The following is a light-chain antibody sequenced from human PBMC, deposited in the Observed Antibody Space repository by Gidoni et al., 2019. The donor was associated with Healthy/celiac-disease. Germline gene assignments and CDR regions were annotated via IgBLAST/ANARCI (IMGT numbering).Light chain of an antibody. CDR3: QQYNSYPWT. CDR2: KAS. CDR1: QSISSW. V-gene: IGKV1-5*03. J-gene: IGKJ1*01. Sequence: DIQMTQSPSTLSASVGDRITITCRASQSISSWLAWYPQKPGKAPKLLIYKASSLESGVPSRFSGSGSGTEFTLTISSLQPDDFATYYCQQYNSYPWTFXXXTKVEIK.